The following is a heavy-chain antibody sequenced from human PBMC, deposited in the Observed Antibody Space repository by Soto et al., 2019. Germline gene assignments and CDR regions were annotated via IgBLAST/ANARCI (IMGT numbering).Heavy chain of an antibody. J-gene: IGHJ2*01. CDR1: GFTFTTYS. CDR3: ARDSGYSYGYAYWYFDL. CDR2: ISSSSSTI. Sequence: SGGSLRLSCAASGFTFTTYSMNWVRQAPGKGLEWVSYISSSSSTIYYADSVKGRFTISRGNAKNSLYLQMSSLRDEDTAVYYCARDSGYSYGYAYWYFDLWGRGTLVTVSS. D-gene: IGHD5-18*01. V-gene: IGHV3-48*02.